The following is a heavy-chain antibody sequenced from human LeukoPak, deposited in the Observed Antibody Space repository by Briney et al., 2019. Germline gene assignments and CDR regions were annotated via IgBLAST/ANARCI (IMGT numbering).Heavy chain of an antibody. CDR3: AKDSAIRFLEWLFRDFDY. CDR1: GFTVSSNY. J-gene: IGHJ4*02. V-gene: IGHV3-53*01. CDR2: IYSGGST. D-gene: IGHD3-3*01. Sequence: GGSLRLSCAASGFTVSSNYMSWVRQAPGKGLEWVSVIYSGGSTYYADSVKGRFTISRDNSKNTLYLQMNSLRADDTAVYYCAKDSAIRFLEWLFRDFDYWGQGTLVTVSS.